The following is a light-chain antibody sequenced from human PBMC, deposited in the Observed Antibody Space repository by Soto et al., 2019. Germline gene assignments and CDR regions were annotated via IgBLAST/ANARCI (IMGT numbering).Light chain of an antibody. V-gene: IGKV1-12*01. CDR1: QGITSW. Sequence: DIQMTQSPSFVSASVGDRVTISCRASQGITSWLAWYQQKPGKAPKLLIYAASTLQGGVPSRFSGSGSGTEFTLTISRLEPEDFAVYYCQQYGSSFVTFGQGTKVEIK. CDR3: QQYGSSFVT. J-gene: IGKJ1*01. CDR2: AAS.